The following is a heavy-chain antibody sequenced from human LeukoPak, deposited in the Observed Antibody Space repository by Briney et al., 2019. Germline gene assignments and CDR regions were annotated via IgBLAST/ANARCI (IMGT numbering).Heavy chain of an antibody. CDR3: ASSDSGWFDY. CDR1: GFTFSSYE. D-gene: IGHD6-19*01. V-gene: IGHV3-48*03. CDR2: ISSSGSTI. J-gene: IGHJ4*02. Sequence: GGSLRLSCAASGFTFSSYEMNWVRQAPGKGLEWVSYISSSGSTIYYADSVKGRFTISRDNAMNSLYLQINSLRAEDTAVYYCASSDSGWFDYWGQGTLVTVSS.